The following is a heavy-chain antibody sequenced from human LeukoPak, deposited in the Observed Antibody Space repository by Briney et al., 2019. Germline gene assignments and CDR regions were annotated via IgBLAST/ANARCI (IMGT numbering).Heavy chain of an antibody. J-gene: IGHJ4*02. CDR2: INPNSGGT. CDR3: VRALRFLEWQFDY. CDR1: GYTFTGYY. V-gene: IGHV1-2*02. Sequence: ASVKVSCKASGYTFTGYYVHWVRQAPGQGLEWMGWINPNSGGTNYAQKFQGRVTMTRDTSISTAYMELSRLRSDDTAVYYCVRALRFLEWQFDYWGQGTLVTVSS. D-gene: IGHD3-3*01.